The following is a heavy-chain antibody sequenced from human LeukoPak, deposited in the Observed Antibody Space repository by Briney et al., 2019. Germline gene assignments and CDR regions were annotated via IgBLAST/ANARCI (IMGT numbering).Heavy chain of an antibody. V-gene: IGHV1-8*01. J-gene: IGHJ5*02. CDR3: ARGNDFWSGYYRTYGWFDP. CDR1: GYTFTSYD. Sequence: ASVKVSCKASGYTFTSYDINWARQATGQGLEWMGWMNPNSGNTGYAQKFQGRVTMTRNTSISTAYMELSSLRSEDTAVYYCARGNDFWSGYYRTYGWFDPWGQGTLVTVSS. CDR2: MNPNSGNT. D-gene: IGHD3-3*01.